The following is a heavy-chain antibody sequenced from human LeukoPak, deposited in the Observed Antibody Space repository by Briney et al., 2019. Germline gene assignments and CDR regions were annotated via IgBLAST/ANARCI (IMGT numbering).Heavy chain of an antibody. J-gene: IGHJ4*02. CDR2: INEDGSEK. Sequence: HPGGSLRLSCEAAGFIFRNYWMGWVRQAPGKGLEWVANINEDGSEKYYVDSVKGRFTISRDNAKNSLYLQMNILRAEGTAVFYCLSGPGHCGQGTLVTVSS. V-gene: IGHV3-7*01. CDR3: LSGPGH. CDR1: GFIFRNYW.